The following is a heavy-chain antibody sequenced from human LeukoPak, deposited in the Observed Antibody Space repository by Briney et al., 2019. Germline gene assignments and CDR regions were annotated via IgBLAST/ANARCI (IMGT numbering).Heavy chain of an antibody. CDR2: IYSGGST. Sequence: GGSLRLSCAASGFTVSSNYMSWVRQAPGKGLEWVSVIYSGGSTYYADSVKGRFTISRDNSKNTLYLQMNSLRAEDTAVYYCAVDSSGSNDAFDIWGQGTMVTVSS. D-gene: IGHD3-22*01. CDR3: AVDSSGSNDAFDI. V-gene: IGHV3-53*01. CDR1: GFTVSSNY. J-gene: IGHJ3*02.